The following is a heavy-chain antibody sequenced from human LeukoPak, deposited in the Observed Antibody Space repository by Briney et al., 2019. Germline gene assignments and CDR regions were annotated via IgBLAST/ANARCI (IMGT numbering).Heavy chain of an antibody. D-gene: IGHD1-26*01. J-gene: IGHJ4*02. CDR2: ISYDGSTK. Sequence: GGSLRLSCAASGFTFSSYAMHWLRQAPGKGLEWVAVISYDGSTKYYADSVKGRFTISRDNSKNTLYLQMNSLRAEDTAVYYCARGIVFRPPDYWGQGTLVTVSS. CDR3: ARGIVFRPPDY. V-gene: IGHV3-30-3*01. CDR1: GFTFSSYA.